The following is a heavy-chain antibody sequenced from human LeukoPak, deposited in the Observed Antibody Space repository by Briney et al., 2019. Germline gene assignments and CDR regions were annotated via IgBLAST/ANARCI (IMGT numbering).Heavy chain of an antibody. D-gene: IGHD6-19*01. CDR3: PSGYSSGWGAPGAKYSQN. J-gene: IGHJ1*01. CDR1: GGSISSSSYY. CDR2: IYTSGST. Sequence: SETLSLTCTVSGGSISSSSYYWGWIRQPPGKGLEWIGRIYTSGSTNYNPSLKSRVTMSVDTSKNQFSLKLSSVTAADTAVYYCPSGYSSGWGAPGAKYSQNWARAPWSPSPQ. V-gene: IGHV4-39*07.